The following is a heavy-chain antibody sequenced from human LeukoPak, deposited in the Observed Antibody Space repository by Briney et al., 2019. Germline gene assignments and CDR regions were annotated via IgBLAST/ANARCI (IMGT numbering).Heavy chain of an antibody. V-gene: IGHV1-69*13. D-gene: IGHD6-6*01. CDR3: ARSSYSSSSLPRGGFDY. CDR1: GYTFTSYY. Sequence: GASVKVSCKASGYTFTSYYMHWVRQAPGQGLEWMGGIIPIFGTANYAQKFQGRVTITADESTSTAYMELSSLRSEDTAVYYCARSSYSSSSLPRGGFDYWGQGTLVTVSS. J-gene: IGHJ4*02. CDR2: IIPIFGTA.